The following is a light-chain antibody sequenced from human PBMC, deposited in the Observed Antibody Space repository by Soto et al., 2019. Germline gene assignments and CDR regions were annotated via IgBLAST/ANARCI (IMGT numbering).Light chain of an antibody. V-gene: IGLV2-11*01. CDR2: DVS. CDR3: SSYTRNSTLV. J-gene: IGLJ2*01. Sequence: QSALTQPRSVSGSPGQSVTISCTGTSNDVGGYNFVSWYQQHPGKVPKLFIYDVSRRPSGVPDRFSGSKSGNTASLTISGLQAEVEADYYCSSYTRNSTLVFGGGTKVTVL. CDR1: SNDVGGYNF.